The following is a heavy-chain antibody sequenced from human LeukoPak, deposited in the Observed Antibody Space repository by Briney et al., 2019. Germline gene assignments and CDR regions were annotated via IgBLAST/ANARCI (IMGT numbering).Heavy chain of an antibody. Sequence: GGSLRLSCAASGFTFSDYYMSWIRQAPGKGLEWVSYISSSCSTIYYADSVKGRFTISRDNAKNSLYLQMNSLRAEDTAVYYCARLGRWLQLGYFQHWGQGTLVTVSS. V-gene: IGHV3-11*01. CDR2: ISSSCSTI. CDR3: ARLGRWLQLGYFQH. J-gene: IGHJ1*01. D-gene: IGHD5-24*01. CDR1: GFTFSDYY.